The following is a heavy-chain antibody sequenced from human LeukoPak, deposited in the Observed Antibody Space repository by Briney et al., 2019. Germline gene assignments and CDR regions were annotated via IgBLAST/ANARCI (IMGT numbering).Heavy chain of an antibody. CDR1: GGSISSRTYY. V-gene: IGHV4-39*01. Sequence: SETLSLTCTVSGGSISSRTYYWGWIRQPPGKGLEWIGSIYYIGSTYYNPSLKSRVTISVDTSKNQFSLKLSSVTAADTAVYYCATAIKSYDILTGYYFDYWGQGTLVTVSS. CDR2: IYYIGST. CDR3: ATAIKSYDILTGYYFDY. D-gene: IGHD3-9*01. J-gene: IGHJ4*02.